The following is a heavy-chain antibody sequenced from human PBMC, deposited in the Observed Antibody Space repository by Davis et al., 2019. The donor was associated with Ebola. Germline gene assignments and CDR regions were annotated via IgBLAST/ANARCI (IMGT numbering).Heavy chain of an antibody. CDR1: GFTFSSSA. V-gene: IGHV3-23*01. D-gene: IGHD2-2*01. CDR3: ARQDLDCSSGSCYGPHYYGMDA. J-gene: IGHJ6*02. Sequence: GESLKISCAASGFTFSSSAMSWVRQAPGKGLEWVSTISDSGGSTYYADSLKGRFTISRDNAKNSLYLQMNSLRAEDTAVYYCARQDLDCSSGSCYGPHYYGMDAWGQGTTVTVSS. CDR2: ISDSGGST.